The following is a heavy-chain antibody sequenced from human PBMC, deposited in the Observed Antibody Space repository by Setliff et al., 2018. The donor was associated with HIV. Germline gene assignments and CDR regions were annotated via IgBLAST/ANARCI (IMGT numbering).Heavy chain of an antibody. J-gene: IGHJ4*02. CDR2: ILSTGERT. D-gene: IGHD6-19*01. CDR3: AKDPTTGAVAVYYFDY. CDR1: GFTFSNYA. Sequence: GGSLRLSCAASGFTFSNYAMSWVRQAPGEGLEWVSAILSTGERTFYADSVKGRFTISRDNSKNTLYLQMNSLRAEDTAVYYCAKDPTTGAVAVYYFDYWGQGTLVTVSS. V-gene: IGHV3-23*01.